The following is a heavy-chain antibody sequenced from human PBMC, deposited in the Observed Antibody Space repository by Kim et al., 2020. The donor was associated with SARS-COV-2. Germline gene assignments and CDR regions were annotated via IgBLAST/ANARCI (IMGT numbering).Heavy chain of an antibody. CDR3: ARDGGNWFDP. Sequence: NKHDADSGMGRVTISRDNSKNTLYLQMNSRRDENTAVYYCARDGGNWFDPWGQGTLVTVSS. CDR2: NK. V-gene: IGHV3-30-3*01. J-gene: IGHJ5*02. D-gene: IGHD3-16*01.